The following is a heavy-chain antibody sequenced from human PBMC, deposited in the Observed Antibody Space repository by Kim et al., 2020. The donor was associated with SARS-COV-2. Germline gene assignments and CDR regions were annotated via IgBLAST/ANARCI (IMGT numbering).Heavy chain of an antibody. D-gene: IGHD7-27*01. Sequence: GGSLRLSCAASGFTFSSYWMSWVRQAPGKGLEWVANIKQDGSEKYYVDSVKGRFTISRDNAKNSLYLQMNSLRAEDTAVYYCARVGNTRRDAFDIWGQGTMVTVSS. CDR2: IKQDGSEK. CDR1: GFTFSSYW. CDR3: ARVGNTRRDAFDI. V-gene: IGHV3-7*03. J-gene: IGHJ3*02.